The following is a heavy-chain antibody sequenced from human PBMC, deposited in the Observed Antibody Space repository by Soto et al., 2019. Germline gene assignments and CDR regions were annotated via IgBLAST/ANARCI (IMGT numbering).Heavy chain of an antibody. J-gene: IGHJ4*02. V-gene: IGHV3-9*01. CDR2: ISWNGGSV. Sequence: EVQLVESGGGLVQPGRSLRLSCAASGFTFDDYAMHWVRQAPGKGLEWVSGISWNGGSVGYADSVKGRFTISRDNAKNSLYLQMNSLRAEDTALYYCAEGLYSGYANFDSWGQGTLVTVSS. CDR3: AEGLYSGYANFDS. CDR1: GFTFDDYA. D-gene: IGHD5-12*01.